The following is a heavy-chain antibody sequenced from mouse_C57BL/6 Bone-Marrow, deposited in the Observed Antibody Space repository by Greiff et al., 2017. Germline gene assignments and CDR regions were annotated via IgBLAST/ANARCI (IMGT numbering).Heavy chain of an antibody. V-gene: IGHV5-9*01. CDR2: ISGGGGNT. CDR1: GFTFSSYT. CDR3: ARTYYAMDY. J-gene: IGHJ4*01. Sequence: VMLVESGGGLVKPGGSLKLSCAASGFTFSSYTMSWVRQTPEKRLEWVATISGGGGNTYYPDSVKGRFTISRDNAKNTLYLQMSSLRSEDTALYYCARTYYAMDYWGQGTSVTVSS.